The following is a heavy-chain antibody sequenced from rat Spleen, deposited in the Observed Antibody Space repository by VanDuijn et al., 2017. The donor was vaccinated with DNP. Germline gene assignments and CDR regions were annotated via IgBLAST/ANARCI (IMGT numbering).Heavy chain of an antibody. Sequence: EVQLVESGGGLVQPGRSLKLSCAASGFTFSDYHMAWVRQAPTKGLEWVATIIYDGSRTYYRDSVKGRFTISRGHAESTLYLQMDSLRSEDTATYYCATQGYFSTYILGTYWGQGTLVTVSS. D-gene: IGHD1-2*01. V-gene: IGHV5S10*01. J-gene: IGHJ3*01. CDR2: IIYDGSRT. CDR3: ATQGYFSTYILGTY. CDR1: GFTFSDYH.